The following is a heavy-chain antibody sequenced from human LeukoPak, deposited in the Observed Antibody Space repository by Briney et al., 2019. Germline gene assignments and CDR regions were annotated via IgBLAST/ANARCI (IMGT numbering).Heavy chain of an antibody. CDR2: IIPIFGSA. V-gene: IGHV1-69*13. J-gene: IGHJ6*02. D-gene: IGHD2-2*01. Sequence: SVKVSCKASGGTFSSYAISWVRQAPGQGLEWMGGIIPIFGSANYAQKFQGRVTITADESTSTAYMELSSLRSEDTAVYYCATSLEADPYCSSTSCYGSYYYYGMDVWGQGTTVTVSS. CDR1: GGTFSSYA. CDR3: ATSLEADPYCSSTSCYGSYYYYGMDV.